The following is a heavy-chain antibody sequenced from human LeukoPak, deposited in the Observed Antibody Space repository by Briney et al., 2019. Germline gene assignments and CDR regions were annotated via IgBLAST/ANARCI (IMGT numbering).Heavy chain of an antibody. J-gene: IGHJ5*02. Sequence: SETLPLTCAVYGGSFSGNYWSWIRQPPAKGLEWIGEINHSGSTNYNPSLKSRVTISVDTSKNQFSLKLSSVTAADTAIYYCVRFALTSSLDHWGQGTLVTVSS. CDR3: VRFALTSSLDH. CDR2: INHSGST. D-gene: IGHD6-13*01. V-gene: IGHV4-34*01. CDR1: GGSFSGNY.